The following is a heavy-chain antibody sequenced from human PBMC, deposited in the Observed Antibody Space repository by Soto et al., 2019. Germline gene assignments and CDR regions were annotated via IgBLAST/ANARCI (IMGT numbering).Heavy chain of an antibody. CDR3: ARDRGDGYNNY. Sequence: QVQLVQSGAEVKKPGSSVKVSCKASGGTFSSYTISWVRQAPGQGLEWMGRIIPILGIANYAQKFQGRVMITADKSTSTAYMELSSLRSEDTAVYYCARDRGDGYNNYWGQGTLVTVSS. J-gene: IGHJ4*02. V-gene: IGHV1-69*08. CDR1: GGTFSSYT. CDR2: IIPILGIA. D-gene: IGHD3-10*01.